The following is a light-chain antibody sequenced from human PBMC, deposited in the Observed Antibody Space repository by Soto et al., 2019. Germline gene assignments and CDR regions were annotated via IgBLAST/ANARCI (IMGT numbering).Light chain of an antibody. J-gene: IGKJ5*01. CDR2: GAS. CDR3: QQYGSSIT. CDR1: QSINSIY. V-gene: IGKV3-20*01. Sequence: EIVLTQSPGTLSLSPGERATLSCRASQSINSIYIAWYQQKPGQAPRLLIYGASSRATGIPDRFSGSGSGTDFTLTISRLEPEDFAVYYCQQYGSSITFGQGTRLEIK.